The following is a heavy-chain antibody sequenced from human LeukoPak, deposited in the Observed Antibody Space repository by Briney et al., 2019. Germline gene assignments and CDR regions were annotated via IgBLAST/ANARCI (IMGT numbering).Heavy chain of an antibody. Sequence: ASVKVSCKASGYTFTNYDINWVRQATGQGLEWMGWMNPNSGNTGYAQKFQGRVTMTRNTSISTAYMELSSLRSDDTAVYYCARSASPRATIFGVGYYGAFDIWGQGTMVTVSS. J-gene: IGHJ3*02. CDR3: ARSASPRATIFGVGYYGAFDI. V-gene: IGHV1-8*01. CDR2: MNPNSGNT. D-gene: IGHD3-3*01. CDR1: GYTFTNYD.